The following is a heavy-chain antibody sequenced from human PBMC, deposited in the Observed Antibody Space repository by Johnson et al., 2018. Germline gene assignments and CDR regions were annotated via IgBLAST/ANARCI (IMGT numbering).Heavy chain of an antibody. CDR2: IYPGDSDT. CDR1: GYSFTSYW. J-gene: IGHJ3*02. CDR3: ASSVGYCSSTSCLDAFDI. Sequence: QLVQSGAEVKKPXESLXISXKGSGYSFTSYWIGWVRQMPGTGLEWMGIIYPGDSDTRYSPSFQGQVTSHADKSISTAYLQWSSLKASDTAMYYCASSVGYCSSTSCLDAFDIWGQGTMVTVSS. D-gene: IGHD2-2*01. V-gene: IGHV5-51*01.